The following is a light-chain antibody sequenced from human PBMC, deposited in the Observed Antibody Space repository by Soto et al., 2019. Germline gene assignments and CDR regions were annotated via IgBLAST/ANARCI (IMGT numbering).Light chain of an antibody. CDR2: DAS. CDR1: QKIRNL. Sequence: DIQMNHSPSTMSAAVGDSVTITCRASQKIRNLLAWYQQKPGRAPKPLIFDASTLRTGVPSRFSGSGSGSEFNFTITGLQPDDFATYFCQQYYTYATFGHGTRLEIK. CDR3: QQYYTYAT. V-gene: IGKV1-5*01. J-gene: IGKJ5*01.